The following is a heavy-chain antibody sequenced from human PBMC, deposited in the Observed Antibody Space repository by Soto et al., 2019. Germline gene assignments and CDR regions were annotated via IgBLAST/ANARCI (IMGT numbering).Heavy chain of an antibody. V-gene: IGHV3-33*01. CDR2: VWYDGSNK. CDR3: ARAGSDYGDNGDSAY. D-gene: IGHD4-17*01. CDR1: GFSFSDYA. J-gene: IGHJ4*02. Sequence: QVQLVESGGGVVQPGRSLRLSCAGSGFSFSDYAMHWVRQAPGKGLEWVAVVWYDGSNKWYAESVKGRFTISRDKSKNTVYLQMNSLRVEDTAVYYCARAGSDYGDNGDSAYWGQGTLVTVSS.